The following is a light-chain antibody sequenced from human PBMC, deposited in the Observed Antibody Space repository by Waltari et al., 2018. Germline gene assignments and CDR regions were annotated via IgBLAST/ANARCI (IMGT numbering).Light chain of an antibody. Sequence: QSALTQPHSASGSPGQSVTISCTGIGSDVGGYSYVSWYQHHPGKAPKLILYDVTERPSGVPDRFSGSKSGNTASLSISGLQAEDEADYYCCSYAGSYTYVFASGTKVTVL. CDR1: GSDVGGYSY. CDR3: CSYAGSYTYV. J-gene: IGLJ1*01. CDR2: DVT. V-gene: IGLV2-11*01.